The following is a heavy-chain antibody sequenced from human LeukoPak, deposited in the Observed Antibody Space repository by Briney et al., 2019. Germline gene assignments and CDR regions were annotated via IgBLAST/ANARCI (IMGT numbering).Heavy chain of an antibody. CDR2: ISYDGSNK. CDR3: ARASYDSSGYFFYPPDY. D-gene: IGHD3-22*01. CDR1: GFTFSSYA. Sequence: GRSLRLSCAASGFTFSSYAMHWVRQAPGKGLEWVAVISYDGSNKYYADSVEGRFTISRDNSKNTLYLQMNTLRAEDTAVCYCARASYDSSGYFFYPPDYWGQGTLFTVSS. J-gene: IGHJ4*02. V-gene: IGHV3-30-3*01.